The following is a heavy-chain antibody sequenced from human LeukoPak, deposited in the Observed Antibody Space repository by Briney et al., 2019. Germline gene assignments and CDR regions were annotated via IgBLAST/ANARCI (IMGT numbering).Heavy chain of an antibody. D-gene: IGHD2-2*01. V-gene: IGHV3-30*18. CDR1: GFTFSSYG. Sequence: GRSLRLSCAASGFTFSSYGMHWVRQAPGKGLEWVAVISYDGSNKYYADSVKGRFTISRDNSKSTLYLQMNSLRAEDTAVYYCAKDSNEGGFDYWGQGTLVTVSS. J-gene: IGHJ4*02. CDR3: AKDSNEGGFDY. CDR2: ISYDGSNK.